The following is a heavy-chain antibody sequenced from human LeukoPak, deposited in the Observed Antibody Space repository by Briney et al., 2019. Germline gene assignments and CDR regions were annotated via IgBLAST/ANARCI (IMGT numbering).Heavy chain of an antibody. Sequence: GGSLRLSCAASGFTFRNYAMAWVRQAPGKGLEWVSTLGGGDESTYYADSVRGRFIISRDTSKSTLYLQMNSLRAEDTAVYYCAKGCGRSCFSSFDYWGLGALATVSS. CDR3: AKGCGRSCFSSFDY. J-gene: IGHJ4*02. V-gene: IGHV3-23*01. CDR1: GFTFRNYA. CDR2: LGGGDEST. D-gene: IGHD2-21*02.